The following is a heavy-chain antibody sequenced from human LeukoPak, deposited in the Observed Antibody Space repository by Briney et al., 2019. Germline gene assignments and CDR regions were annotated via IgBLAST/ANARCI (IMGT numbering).Heavy chain of an antibody. D-gene: IGHD1-26*01. Sequence: PGESLKISCKGSGYSFTNYWIGWVRQMPGKGLEWMGIINPGDSDTRYSPSFQGQVTISADKSISTAYLQWSSLKASDTAMYYCARTQWELDYYFDYWGQGTLVTVSS. J-gene: IGHJ4*02. CDR3: ARTQWELDYYFDY. V-gene: IGHV5-51*01. CDR2: INPGDSDT. CDR1: GYSFTNYW.